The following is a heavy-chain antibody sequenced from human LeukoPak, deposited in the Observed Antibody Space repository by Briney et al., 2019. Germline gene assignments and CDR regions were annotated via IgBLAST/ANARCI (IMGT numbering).Heavy chain of an antibody. V-gene: IGHV3-30*02. J-gene: IGHJ4*02. D-gene: IGHD5-18*01. CDR1: GFTFSSYE. CDR2: IRYDGSNK. CDR3: AKHDSAWLQLWLRY. Sequence: GGSLRLSCAASGFTFSSYEMNWVRQAPGKGLEWVAFIRYDGSNKYYADSVKGRFTISRDNSKNTLYLQMNSLRAEDTAVYYCAKHDSAWLQLWLRYWGQGTLVTVSS.